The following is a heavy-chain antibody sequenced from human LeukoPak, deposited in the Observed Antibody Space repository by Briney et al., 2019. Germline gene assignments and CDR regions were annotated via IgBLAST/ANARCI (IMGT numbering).Heavy chain of an antibody. Sequence: SQTLSLTCTVSGGSISSSSYYWGWIRQPPGKGLEWIGSIYYSGSTYYNPSLKSRVTISVDTSKNQFSLKLSSVTAADTAVYYCATEGALAAEFDYWGQGTLVTVSS. CDR2: IYYSGST. CDR3: ATEGALAAEFDY. D-gene: IGHD6-13*01. V-gene: IGHV4-39*02. CDR1: GGSISSSSYY. J-gene: IGHJ4*02.